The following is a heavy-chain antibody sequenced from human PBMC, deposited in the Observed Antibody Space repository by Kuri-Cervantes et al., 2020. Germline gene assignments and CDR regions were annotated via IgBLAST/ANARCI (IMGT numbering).Heavy chain of an antibody. D-gene: IGHD2-21*02. CDR2: ISSSSSYI. CDR1: GFTFSSYS. CDR3: ARFGGDCSPNCFDP. Sequence: LSLTCAASGFTFSSYSMNWVRQAPGKGLEWVSSISSSSSYIYYADSVKGRFRISRDNSKNTLCLQMNSLRAEDTAVFYCARFGGDCSPNCFDPWGQGTLVTVSS. V-gene: IGHV3-21*01. J-gene: IGHJ5*02.